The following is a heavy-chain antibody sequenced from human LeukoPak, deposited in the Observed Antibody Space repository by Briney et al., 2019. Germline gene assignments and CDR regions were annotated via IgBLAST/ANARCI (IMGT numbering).Heavy chain of an antibody. D-gene: IGHD3-22*01. CDR2: INHSGGT. CDR1: RGSFSGYY. J-gene: IGHJ6*02. Sequence: SETLSLTCAVYRGSFSGYYWSWIRQPPGKGLEWIGEINHSGGTNYNPSLKSRVTISVDTSKNQFSLKLSSVADADTAVYYCARGRYYYDSRGYCPRHATSVEPLYGMDVWGQGTTVTVSS. V-gene: IGHV4-34*01. CDR3: ARGRYYYDSRGYCPRHATSVEPLYGMDV.